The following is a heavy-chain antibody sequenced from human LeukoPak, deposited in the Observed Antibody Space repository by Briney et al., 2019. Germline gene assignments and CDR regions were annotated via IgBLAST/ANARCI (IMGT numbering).Heavy chain of an antibody. CDR3: AKVGATSTGSAWLDY. J-gene: IGHJ4*02. D-gene: IGHD1-26*01. CDR1: GCTFDDYA. CDR2: ISWNSGSI. V-gene: IGHV3-9*01. Sequence: GGSLRLSCAASGCTFDDYAMHWVRQAPGKGLEWVSGISWNSGSIGYADSVKGRFTISRDNAKNSLYLQMNSLRAEDTALYYCAKVGATSTGSAWLDYWGQGTLVSVSS.